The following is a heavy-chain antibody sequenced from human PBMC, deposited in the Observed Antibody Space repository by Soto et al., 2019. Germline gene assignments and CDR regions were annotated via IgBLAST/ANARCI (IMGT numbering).Heavy chain of an antibody. Sequence: GESLKISCKGSGYSFTSYWIGWVRQMPGKGLEWMGIIYPGDSDTRYRSSFQGQVTISADKSTSTAYMELSSLRSEDTAVYYCARVLYSSGWYGNFDYWGQGTLVTVSS. J-gene: IGHJ4*02. D-gene: IGHD6-19*01. CDR2: IYPGDSDT. CDR3: ARVLYSSGWYGNFDY. V-gene: IGHV5-51*01. CDR1: GYSFTSYW.